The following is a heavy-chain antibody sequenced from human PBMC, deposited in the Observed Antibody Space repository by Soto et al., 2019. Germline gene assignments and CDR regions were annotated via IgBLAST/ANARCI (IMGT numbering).Heavy chain of an antibody. V-gene: IGHV3-33*01. Sequence: QVQLVESGGGVVQPGGSLRLSCVASGFIFSNFGMHWVRQAPGKGLEWVAVISSDEKIKQYADSVRGRFAISRDNSKNSLYLQMTSLRFENTAIYYCARGLRSVLYYSGQGTLVNVS. CDR1: GFIFSNFG. CDR3: ARGLRSVLYY. D-gene: IGHD6-6*01. J-gene: IGHJ4*02. CDR2: ISSDEKIK.